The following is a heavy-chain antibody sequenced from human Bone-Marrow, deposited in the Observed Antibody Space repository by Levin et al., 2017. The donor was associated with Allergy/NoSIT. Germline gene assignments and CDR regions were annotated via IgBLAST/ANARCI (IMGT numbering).Heavy chain of an antibody. V-gene: IGHV3-7*01. CDR3: ARGAIYGGNTNNYYGMDV. CDR2: IKYDGSVK. D-gene: IGHD4-23*01. CDR1: GFTFSNHW. J-gene: IGHJ6*02. Sequence: GGSLRLSCAASGFTFSNHWMTWVRQAPGKDLEWVADIKYDGSVKYYVDSVTGRFTISRDNAKKSLYLQMNGLRAEDTGVYYCARGAIYGGNTNNYYGMDVWGQGTTVTVSS.